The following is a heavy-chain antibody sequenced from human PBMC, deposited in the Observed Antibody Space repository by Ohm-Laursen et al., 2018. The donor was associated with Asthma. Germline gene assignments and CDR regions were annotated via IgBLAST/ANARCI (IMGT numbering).Heavy chain of an antibody. CDR1: GFTFSSYA. CDR2: INDNSDLT. Sequence: SLRLSCTASGFTFSSYAMSWVRQAPGKGLEWVSQINDNSDLTYYADSVKGRLTISRDNSRNTLFLQMNSLRAEDTAVYYCAKERSSSWPFWGQGTLVTVSS. V-gene: IGHV3-23*01. J-gene: IGHJ4*02. D-gene: IGHD6-13*01. CDR3: AKERSSSWPF.